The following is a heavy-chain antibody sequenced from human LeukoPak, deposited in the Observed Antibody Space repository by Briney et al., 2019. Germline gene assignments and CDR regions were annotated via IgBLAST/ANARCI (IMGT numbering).Heavy chain of an antibody. Sequence: GGSLRLSCAASGFTFSSYDIHWVRQAPGKGLQWVAFIRYDGDNKYYADPVKGRFTISRDNSKNTLYLQMNSLRAEDTAVYYCAKRGDFAEYFQHWGQGTLVTVSS. CDR1: GFTFSSYD. J-gene: IGHJ1*01. CDR2: IRYDGDNK. CDR3: AKRGDFAEYFQH. V-gene: IGHV3-30*02. D-gene: IGHD5-12*01.